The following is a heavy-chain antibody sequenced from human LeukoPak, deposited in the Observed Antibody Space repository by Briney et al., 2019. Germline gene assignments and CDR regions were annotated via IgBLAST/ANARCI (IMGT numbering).Heavy chain of an antibody. CDR1: GFTFSSYG. CDR2: IRYDGSNK. D-gene: IGHD5-24*01. V-gene: IGHV3-30*02. Sequence: PGGSLRLSCAASGFTFSSYGMHWVRQAPGKGLEWVAFIRYDGSNKYYADSVKGRFTISRDNSKNTLYLQMNSLRAEDTAVYYCARGLPRTYVEMATIGYFDYWGQGTLVTVSS. CDR3: ARGLPRTYVEMATIGYFDY. J-gene: IGHJ4*02.